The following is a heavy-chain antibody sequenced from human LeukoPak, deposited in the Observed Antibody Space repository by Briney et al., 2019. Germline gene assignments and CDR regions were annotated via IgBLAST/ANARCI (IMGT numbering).Heavy chain of an antibody. Sequence: SETLSLTCTVSGGSISSYYWSWIRQPAGKGLEWIGRIHTSGSTNYNPSLKSRVTMSVDTSKNQFSLKLSSVTAADTAVYYCAREPPFLSYCSSTSCQMNWFDPWGQGTLVTVYS. CDR3: AREPPFLSYCSSTSCQMNWFDP. V-gene: IGHV4-4*07. J-gene: IGHJ5*02. CDR1: GGSISSYY. D-gene: IGHD2-2*01. CDR2: IHTSGST.